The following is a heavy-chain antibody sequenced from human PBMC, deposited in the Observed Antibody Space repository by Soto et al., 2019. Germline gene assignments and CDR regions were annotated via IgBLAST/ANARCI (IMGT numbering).Heavy chain of an antibody. J-gene: IGHJ6*03. V-gene: IGHV3-74*01. CDR2: IDRDGSST. CDR3: AREATFGGVYYYDVDV. D-gene: IGHD3-16*01. CDR1: GFTFSRYW. Sequence: EAQLVESGGGLVQPGGSLRLSCGVSGFTFSRYWMHWVRQAPGKGLVWVSRIDRDGSSTSYADSVKGRFTNSRDNAKNTQYLQMNSLRGEDTAVYYCAREATFGGVYYYDVDVWGKGTTVTVSS.